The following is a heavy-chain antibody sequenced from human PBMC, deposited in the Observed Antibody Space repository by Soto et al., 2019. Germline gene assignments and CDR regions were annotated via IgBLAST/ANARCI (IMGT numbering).Heavy chain of an antibody. CDR2: INGGNGNT. Sequence: QVQLVQSGAEVKKPGASVKVSCKASGYTFSSLAIHWVRQAPGQGLEWMGWINGGNGNTRFSQKFQGRVTFTRDTSASIVYMEMSSLTSEDTTVYYCARSPGWYALDFWGQGTMVTVSS. D-gene: IGHD6-19*01. CDR1: GYTFSSLA. CDR3: ARSPGWYALDF. V-gene: IGHV1-3*01. J-gene: IGHJ3*01.